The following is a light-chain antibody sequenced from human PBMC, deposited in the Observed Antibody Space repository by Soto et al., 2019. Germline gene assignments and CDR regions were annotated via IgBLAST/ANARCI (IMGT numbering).Light chain of an antibody. Sequence: DIQMTQSPSSVSASVGDRVTITCRASQGISSELTWYQQKPGRAPNFLIYAASSLQSGVPSRVSGSGSGTDFTLTIISLQPEDSATYYCKQANSLPLSCGRGTNVEV. V-gene: IGKV1D-12*01. CDR1: QGISSE. CDR2: AAS. J-gene: IGKJ4*01. CDR3: KQANSLPLS.